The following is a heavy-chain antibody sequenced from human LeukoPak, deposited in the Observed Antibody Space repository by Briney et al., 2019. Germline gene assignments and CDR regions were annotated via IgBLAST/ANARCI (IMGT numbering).Heavy chain of an antibody. CDR2: IRGKAYGGTT. V-gene: IGHV3-49*03. D-gene: IGHD2-21*01. J-gene: IGHJ4*02. CDR3: TTYSPHDY. Sequence: PGGSLRLSCTASGFTFGDYAMSWFRQAPGKGLEWVGFIRGKAYGGTTEYAASVKGRFTISRDDSKNTLDLQMNSLKTEDTAVYYCTTYSPHDYWGQGTLVTVSS. CDR1: GFTFGDYA.